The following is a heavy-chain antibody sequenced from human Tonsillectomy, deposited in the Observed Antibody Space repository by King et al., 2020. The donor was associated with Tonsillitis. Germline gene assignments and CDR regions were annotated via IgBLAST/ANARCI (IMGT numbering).Heavy chain of an antibody. CDR2: ISYDGSNK. Sequence: VQLVQSGGGVVQPGRSLRLSCAASGFTFSSYGMHWVRQAPGKGLEWVAVISYDGSNKYYADSVKGRFTISRDNSKNTLYLQMNSLRAEDTAVYYCAKDSRLQWLSLFEYWGQGTLVTVSS. J-gene: IGHJ4*02. CDR1: GFTFSSYG. V-gene: IGHV3-30*18. D-gene: IGHD6-19*01. CDR3: AKDSRLQWLSLFEY.